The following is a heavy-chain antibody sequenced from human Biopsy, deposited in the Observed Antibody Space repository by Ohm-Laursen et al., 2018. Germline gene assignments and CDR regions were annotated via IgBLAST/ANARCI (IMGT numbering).Heavy chain of an antibody. D-gene: IGHD4-23*01. CDR2: IPYTGYT. V-gene: IGHV4-59*11. J-gene: IGHJ4*02. CDR3: ARGSNDFGGLYFPR. CDR1: GGSFTGHY. Sequence: TLSLTCTVSGGSFTGHYWSWIRQPPGKGLEWIGHIPYTGYTSYNASLKSRVTISVDTSRNHFSLRLSYLTAADTAVYYCARGSNDFGGLYFPRWGQGTLLTVSS.